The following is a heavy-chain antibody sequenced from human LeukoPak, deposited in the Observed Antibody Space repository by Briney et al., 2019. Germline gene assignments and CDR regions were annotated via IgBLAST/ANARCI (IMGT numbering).Heavy chain of an antibody. D-gene: IGHD1-26*01. V-gene: IGHV4-39*01. Sequence: PSETLSLTCTVSGGSISSSSYYWGWIRQPPGKGLEWIGSIYYSGSTYYNPSLKSRVTISVDTSKNQFSLQLNSVTPEDTAVYYCAREHSGSYPDAFDIWGQGTMVTVSS. CDR2: IYYSGST. CDR3: AREHSGSYPDAFDI. J-gene: IGHJ3*02. CDR1: GGSISSSSYY.